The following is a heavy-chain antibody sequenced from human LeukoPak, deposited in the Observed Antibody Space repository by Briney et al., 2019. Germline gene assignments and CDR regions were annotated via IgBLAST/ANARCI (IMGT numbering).Heavy chain of an antibody. CDR2: IYSGGST. V-gene: IGHV3-53*01. CDR3: ARDQTGTTAPGYYYYYMDV. J-gene: IGHJ6*03. CDR1: GFTVSSNY. Sequence: PGGSLRLSCAASGFTVSSNYMSWVRQAPGKGLEWVSVIYSGGSTYYADSVKGRFTISRGNSKNTLYLQMNSLRAEDTAVYYCARDQTGTTAPGYYYYYMDVWGKGTTVTVSS. D-gene: IGHD1-7*01.